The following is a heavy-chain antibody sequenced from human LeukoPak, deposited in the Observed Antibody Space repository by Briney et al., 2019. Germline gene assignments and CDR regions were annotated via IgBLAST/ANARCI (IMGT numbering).Heavy chain of an antibody. CDR3: ARDRRGYMDA. CDR2: ISSSGTNI. J-gene: IGHJ6*03. Sequence: TGGSLRLSCAASGFTFSSYEMNWVRQAPGKGLEWVSYISSSGTNIYYADSVKGRFTISRDNAKNSLYLQMNSLRAEDTSVYYCARDRRGYMDAWGKGTTVTVSS. V-gene: IGHV3-48*03. D-gene: IGHD3-10*01. CDR1: GFTFSSYE.